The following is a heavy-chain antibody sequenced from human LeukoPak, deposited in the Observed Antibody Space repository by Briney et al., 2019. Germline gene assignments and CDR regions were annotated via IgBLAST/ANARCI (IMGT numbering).Heavy chain of an antibody. Sequence: TGGSLRLSCAASGFTFSSYAMHWVRQAPGKGLEWVAVISYDGSNKYYADPVKGRFTISRDNSKNTLYLQMNSLRAEDTAVYYCASKRGSGSFSNQHAWGQGTLVTVSS. D-gene: IGHD3-10*01. CDR1: GFTFSSYA. CDR3: ASKRGSGSFSNQHA. J-gene: IGHJ5*02. CDR2: ISYDGSNK. V-gene: IGHV3-30*14.